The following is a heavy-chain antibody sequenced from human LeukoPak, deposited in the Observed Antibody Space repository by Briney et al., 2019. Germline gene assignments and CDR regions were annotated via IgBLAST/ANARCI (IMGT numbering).Heavy chain of an antibody. D-gene: IGHD3-16*01. CDR2: IYYSGST. Sequence: SETLSLTCAVSGDSISSGSYYWGWIRQPPGKGLEWIGCIYYSGSTYYNPSLKSRVTISVDTSKNQFSLKLSSVTAADTAVYYCARDGVLGGLFVWDYWGQGTLVTVSS. J-gene: IGHJ4*02. CDR3: ARDGVLGGLFVWDY. V-gene: IGHV4-39*07. CDR1: GDSISSGSYY.